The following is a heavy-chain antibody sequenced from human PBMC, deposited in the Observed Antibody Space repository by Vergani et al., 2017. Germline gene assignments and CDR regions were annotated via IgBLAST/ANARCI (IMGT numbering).Heavy chain of an antibody. CDR3: ARPKYYDSSGYYEFDY. V-gene: IGHV3-20*04. Sequence: EVQLVESGGGVVRPGGSLRLSCAASGFTFDDYGMSWVPHAPGKGLEWVSGINWNGGSTGYADSVKGRFTISRDNAKNSLYLQMNSLRAEDTALYYCARPKYYDSSGYYEFDYWGQGTLVTVSS. CDR2: INWNGGST. J-gene: IGHJ4*02. D-gene: IGHD3-22*01. CDR1: GFTFDDYG.